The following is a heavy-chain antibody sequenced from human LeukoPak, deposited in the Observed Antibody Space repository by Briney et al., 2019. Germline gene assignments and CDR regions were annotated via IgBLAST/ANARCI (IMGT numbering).Heavy chain of an antibody. Sequence: TGGSLRLSCATSGFTFRNYEMTWVRQSPGKGLEWVSYISKSGSPEYYAASVKGRFTISRDNANNSLYLQMNSLRAEDTAVYYCAELGITMIGGVWGKGTTVTISS. CDR1: GFTFRNYE. J-gene: IGHJ6*04. CDR3: AELGITMIGGV. D-gene: IGHD3-10*02. CDR2: ISKSGSPE. V-gene: IGHV3-48*03.